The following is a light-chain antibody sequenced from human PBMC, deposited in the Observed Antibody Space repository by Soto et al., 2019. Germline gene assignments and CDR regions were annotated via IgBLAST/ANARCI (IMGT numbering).Light chain of an antibody. J-gene: IGKJ1*01. CDR3: QEYGSLPLT. Sequence: EIVMTQSPATLSVSPGERVTLSCRASQSLTRNLAWYQQKPGQAPRLLIYGGSSRATGIPDRFSGRGSGTDFTLTISRMEAEDFGGDFCQEYGSLPLTFGQGTKGDI. CDR2: GGS. V-gene: IGKV3-20*01. CDR1: QSLTRN.